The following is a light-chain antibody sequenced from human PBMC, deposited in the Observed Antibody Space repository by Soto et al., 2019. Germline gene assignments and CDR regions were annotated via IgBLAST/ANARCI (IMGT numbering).Light chain of an antibody. V-gene: IGKV3-20*01. CDR3: QHYGNSPLLT. CDR1: QSISSSY. Sequence: EIVLTQSPGTLSLSPGERATLSCRASQSISSSYLAWYQQKPGQAPRLLIYGASRRATGNPDRFSGSGSGTDFTVTISRREPEDFVVYYCQHYGNSPLLTFGGGTKVQIK. CDR2: GAS. J-gene: IGKJ4*01.